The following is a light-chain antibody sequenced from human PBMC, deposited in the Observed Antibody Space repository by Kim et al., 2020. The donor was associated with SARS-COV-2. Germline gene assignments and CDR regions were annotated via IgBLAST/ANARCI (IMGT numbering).Light chain of an antibody. CDR2: LNSDGSH. CDR1: SGHSSYA. V-gene: IGLV4-69*01. Sequence: VKLTCTLSSGHSSYAIAWHQQQPEKGPRYLMKLNSDGSHSKGDGIPDRFSGSSSGAERYLTISSLQSEDEADYYCQTWGTGIRGVFGGGTQLTV. CDR3: QTWGTGIRGV. J-gene: IGLJ3*02.